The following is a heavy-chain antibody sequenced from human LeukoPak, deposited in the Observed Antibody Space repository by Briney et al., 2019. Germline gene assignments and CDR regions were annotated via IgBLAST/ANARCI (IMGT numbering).Heavy chain of an antibody. V-gene: IGHV1-2*02. Sequence: ASGKVSYKASGYTFTAYYIHWVRQAPGQRLKWRRKIKHNRGGTNYAHKFQGRVTMTRDTYNSTVYMEMSRLRSDDTAVFYCARTNIAEANPDYWGQGTLVTVSS. CDR2: IKHNRGGT. CDR3: ARTNIAEANPDY. J-gene: IGHJ4*02. CDR1: GYTFTAYY. D-gene: IGHD2-15*01.